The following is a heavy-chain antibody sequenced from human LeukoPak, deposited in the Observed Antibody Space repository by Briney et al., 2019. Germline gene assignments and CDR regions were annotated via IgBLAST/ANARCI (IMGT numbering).Heavy chain of an antibody. V-gene: IGHV1-2*02. CDR3: ARGRQKNLRFLDRLAFDI. J-gene: IGHJ3*02. CDR1: GYTFTGYY. Sequence: ASVKVSCKASGYTFTGYYMHWVRQAPGQGLEWMGWINPNSGGTNHAQKFQGRVTMTRDTSISTAYMELSRLRSDDTAVYYCARGRQKNLRFLDRLAFDIWGQGTMVTVSS. D-gene: IGHD3/OR15-3a*01. CDR2: INPNSGGT.